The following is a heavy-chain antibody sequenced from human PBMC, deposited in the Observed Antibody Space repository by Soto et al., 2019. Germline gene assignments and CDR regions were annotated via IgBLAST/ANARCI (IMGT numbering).Heavy chain of an antibody. CDR3: ARVMGGFSLPGSLDFDF. D-gene: IGHD3-16*01. CDR1: NFSIISGYY. CDR2: IYHTGHT. J-gene: IGHJ4*02. V-gene: IGHV4-38-2*02. Sequence: AETLSLTCSASNFSIISGYYWGFIRQSPGKGLEWFATIYHTGHTYYKPSLKSRVTISVDTSENHFSLKLSSVTAADTAFYYCARVMGGFSLPGSLDFDFWGQGTLVTVSS.